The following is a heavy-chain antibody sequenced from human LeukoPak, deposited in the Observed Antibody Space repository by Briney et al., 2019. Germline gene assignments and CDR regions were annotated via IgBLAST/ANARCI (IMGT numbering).Heavy chain of an antibody. J-gene: IGHJ4*02. Sequence: PGRSLRLSCAASGFTFSSYGMHWVRQAPGKGLEWVAVISYDGSNKYYADSVKGRFTISRDNSKNTLYPQMNSLRAEDTAVYYCAKDRGIAVAGTSHWGQGTLVTVSS. V-gene: IGHV3-30*18. D-gene: IGHD6-19*01. CDR2: ISYDGSNK. CDR3: AKDRGIAVAGTSH. CDR1: GFTFSSYG.